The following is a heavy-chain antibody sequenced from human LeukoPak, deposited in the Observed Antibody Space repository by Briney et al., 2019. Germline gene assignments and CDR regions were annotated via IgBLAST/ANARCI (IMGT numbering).Heavy chain of an antibody. Sequence: GGSLRLSCAASGFSFNSDWMDWVRQAPGKGLEWVANIKHDESEKNYLDSVKGRFTISRDNAQNSLYLQMNGLRVEDTAVYYCTSRLDDWGQGTLVTVSS. J-gene: IGHJ4*02. V-gene: IGHV3-7*01. CDR3: TSRLDD. CDR2: IKHDESEK. CDR1: GFSFNSDW. D-gene: IGHD3-16*01.